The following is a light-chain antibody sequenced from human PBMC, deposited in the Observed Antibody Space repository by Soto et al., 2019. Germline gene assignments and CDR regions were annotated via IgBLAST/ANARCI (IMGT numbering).Light chain of an antibody. CDR2: SNN. J-gene: IGLJ1*01. CDR3: AAWDDSLNGYV. CDR1: SSNIGDNA. Sequence: QSVLTHPPSASGTPGQRVTISCSGSSSNIGDNAVNWYQQLPGTAPKLLIYSNNQRPSGVPDRFSGSKSGTSASLAISGLQSEDQADSYCAAWDDSLNGYVFGTGTKLTVL. V-gene: IGLV1-44*01.